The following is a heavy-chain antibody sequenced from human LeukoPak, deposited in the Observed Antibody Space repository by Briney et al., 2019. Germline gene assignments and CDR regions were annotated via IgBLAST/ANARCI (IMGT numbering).Heavy chain of an antibody. CDR2: INPSGGST. Sequence: GASVKVSCKASGYTFTSYYMHWVRQAPGQGPEWMGIINPSGGSTSYAQKFQGRVTITADESTSTAYMELSSLRSEDTAVYYCASPSSGTTFPFDYWGQGTLVTVSS. V-gene: IGHV1-46*01. CDR3: ASPSSGTTFPFDY. J-gene: IGHJ4*02. CDR1: GYTFTSYY. D-gene: IGHD1-7*01.